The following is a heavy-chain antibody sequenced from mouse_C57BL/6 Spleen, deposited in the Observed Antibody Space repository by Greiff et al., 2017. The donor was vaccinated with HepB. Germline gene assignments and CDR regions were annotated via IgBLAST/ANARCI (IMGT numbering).Heavy chain of an antibody. CDR2: ISYDGSN. V-gene: IGHV3-6*01. J-gene: IGHJ3*01. CDR1: GYSITSGYY. CDR3: ARGGYDYDGRFAY. Sequence: EVQLVESGPGLVKPSQSLSLTCSVTGYSITSGYYWNWIRQFPGNKLEWMGYISYDGSNNYYPSLKNRISITRDTSKNQFFLKLNSVTTEDTATYYCARGGYDYDGRFAYWGQGTLVTVSA. D-gene: IGHD2-4*01.